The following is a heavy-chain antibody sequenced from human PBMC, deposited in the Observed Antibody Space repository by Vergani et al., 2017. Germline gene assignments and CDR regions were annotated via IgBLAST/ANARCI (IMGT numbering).Heavy chain of an antibody. D-gene: IGHD3-9*01. J-gene: IGHJ4*02. CDR3: ARTESFILRYFHWAL. V-gene: IGHV4-39*01. Sequence: QLHLQESGPGLVKPSETLSLTCTVSGGPITSCSHYWGWIRPPPGKGLEWIGNIYHSGCAYYNPSLKGRVTLSVDTSKNQFPLEVTSVTAADTVIYFCARTESFILRYFHWALWGQGTLVTVSS. CDR1: GGPITSCSHY. CDR2: IYHSGCA.